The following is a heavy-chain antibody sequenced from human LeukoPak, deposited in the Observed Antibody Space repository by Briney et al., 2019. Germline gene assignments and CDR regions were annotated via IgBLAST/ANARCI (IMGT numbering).Heavy chain of an antibody. J-gene: IGHJ3*02. CDR3: AREGQWLVPWAAFDI. D-gene: IGHD6-19*01. Sequence: SETLSLTCAVYGGSFSGCYWSWIRQPPGKGLEWIGEINHSGSTNYNPSLKSRVTISVDTSKNQFSLKLSSVTAADTAVYYCAREGQWLVPWAAFDIWGQGTMVTVSS. CDR1: GGSFSGCY. CDR2: INHSGST. V-gene: IGHV4-34*01.